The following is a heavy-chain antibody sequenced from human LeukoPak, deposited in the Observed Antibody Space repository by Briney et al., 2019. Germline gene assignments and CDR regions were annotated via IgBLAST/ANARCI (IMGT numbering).Heavy chain of an antibody. CDR3: AREGSGSYYHYYYYMDV. Sequence: GAALQISSNGSCSCFTSYWIGWGRQMPVKGLGWMGIIYPGGSDTRYSPSFQGQVTISADKSISTAYLQWSSLKASDTAMYYCAREGSGSYYHYYYYMDVWGKGTTVTVSS. V-gene: IGHV5-51*01. CDR2: IYPGGSDT. J-gene: IGHJ6*03. CDR1: CSCFTSYW. D-gene: IGHD1-26*01.